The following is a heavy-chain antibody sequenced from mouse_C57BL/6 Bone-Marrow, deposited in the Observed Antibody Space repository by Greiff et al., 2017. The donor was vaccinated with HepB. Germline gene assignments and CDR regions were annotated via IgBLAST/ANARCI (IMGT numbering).Heavy chain of an antibody. J-gene: IGHJ2*01. CDR3: ARGITTVVPYYFDY. CDR1: GYAFTNYL. Sequence: VQLQQSGAELVRPGTSVKVSCKASGYAFTNYLIEWVKQRPGQGLEWIGVINPGSGGTNYNETFKGKATLTADKSSSTVYMQLSSLTSEDSAVYFCARGITTVVPYYFDYWGQGTTLTVSS. V-gene: IGHV1-54*01. D-gene: IGHD1-1*01. CDR2: INPGSGGT.